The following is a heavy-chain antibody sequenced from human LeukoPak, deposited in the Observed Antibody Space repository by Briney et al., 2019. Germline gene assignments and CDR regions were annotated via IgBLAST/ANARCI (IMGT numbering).Heavy chain of an antibody. CDR3: ARGARLLYEGHYTDV. V-gene: IGHV1-2*02. Sequence: GASVKVSCKASGYTFTGYYMHWVRQAPGQGLEWMGWINPNSGGTNYAQKFQGRVTMTRDTSISTAYMELSRLRSDDTAVYYCARGARLLYEGHYTDVWGKGTTVTVSS. CDR2: INPNSGGT. D-gene: IGHD2-2*02. CDR1: GYTFTGYY. J-gene: IGHJ6*03.